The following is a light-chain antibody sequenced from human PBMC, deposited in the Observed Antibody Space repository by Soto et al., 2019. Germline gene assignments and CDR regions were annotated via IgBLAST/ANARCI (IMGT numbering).Light chain of an antibody. Sequence: QCVLXQPASGSGSPGQSISISCTGTSGDVGRDELVSWYQQHPGKAPKLIIYEVTRRPSGVSNRFSGSKSGKTASLTISGLQYDDEADYSCCSYAPRRPFPCAFGTGTKVTVL. CDR1: SGDVGRDEL. CDR2: EVT. J-gene: IGLJ1*01. V-gene: IGLV2-23*02. CDR3: CSYAPRRPFPCA.